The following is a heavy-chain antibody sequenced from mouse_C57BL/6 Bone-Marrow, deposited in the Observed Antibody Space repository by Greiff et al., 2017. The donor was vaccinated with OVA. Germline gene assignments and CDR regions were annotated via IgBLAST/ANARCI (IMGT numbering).Heavy chain of an antibody. V-gene: IGHV1-50*01. Sequence: QVQLQQPGAELVKPGASVKLSCKASGYTFTSYWIQWVKQRPGQGLEWIGEIDPSDGYTNYNQKFKVKATVTVDTSSSTANMQLSSLTSEDSAVYYWAGWEFAYWGQGTLVTVSA. CDR2: IDPSDGYT. D-gene: IGHD4-1*01. CDR3: AGWEFAY. J-gene: IGHJ3*01. CDR1: GYTFTSYW.